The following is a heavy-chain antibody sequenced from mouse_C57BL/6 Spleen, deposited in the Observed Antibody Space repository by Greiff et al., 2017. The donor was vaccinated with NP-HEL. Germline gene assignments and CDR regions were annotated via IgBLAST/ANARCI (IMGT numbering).Heavy chain of an antibody. CDR3: ARSTMVNGNWYFGV. D-gene: IGHD2-1*01. CDR1: GYAFSSSW. Sequence: QVQLQQSGPELVKPGASVKISCKASGYAFSSSWMNWVKQRPGKGLEWIGRIYPGDGDTNYNGKFKGKATLTADKSSSTAYMQLSSLTSEDSAVYFCARSTMVNGNWYFGVWGTGTTVTVSS. V-gene: IGHV1-82*01. CDR2: IYPGDGDT. J-gene: IGHJ1*03.